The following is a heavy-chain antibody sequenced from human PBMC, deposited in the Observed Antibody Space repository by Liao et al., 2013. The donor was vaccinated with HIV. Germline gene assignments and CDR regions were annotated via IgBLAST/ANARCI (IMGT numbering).Heavy chain of an antibody. V-gene: IGHV4-34*01. CDR3: ARGFRLRLGLVDY. CDR1: GGSFSGYY. CDR2: INHGGST. Sequence: QVQLQQWGAGLLKPSETLSLTCAVYGGSFSGYYWSWIRQPPGKGLEWIGEINHGGSTSYNPSLKSRVTISVDTSKSQFSLKLSSVTAADTAVYYCARGFRLRLGLVDYWGQGTLVTVSS. J-gene: IGHJ4*02. D-gene: IGHD3-16*01.